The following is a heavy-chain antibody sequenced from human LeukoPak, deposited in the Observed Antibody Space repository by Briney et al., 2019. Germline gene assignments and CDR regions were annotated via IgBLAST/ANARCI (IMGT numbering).Heavy chain of an antibody. D-gene: IGHD5-24*01. CDR2: ISAYNGNT. CDR1: GYTFTSYG. Sequence: ASVKVSCKASGYTFTSYGFSWVRQAPGQGLEWMGWISAYNGNTNYAQKLQDRVTMTTDTFTSTACMELRSLRSDDTAVYYCARDGDMATHECWYFDLWGRGTLVTVSS. J-gene: IGHJ2*01. V-gene: IGHV1-18*01. CDR3: ARDGDMATHECWYFDL.